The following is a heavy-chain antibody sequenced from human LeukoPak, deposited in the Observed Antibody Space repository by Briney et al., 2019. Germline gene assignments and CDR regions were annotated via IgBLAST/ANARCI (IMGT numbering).Heavy chain of an antibody. D-gene: IGHD5-18*01. CDR1: GFTFSSYA. V-gene: IGHV3-23*01. J-gene: IGHJ4*02. Sequence: GGSLRLSCAASGFTFSSYAMSWARQAPEKGLEWVSAISGSGGSTYYADSVKGRFTISRDNSKNTLYLQMNSLRAEDTALYYCAKAAGRGYNYGDYFDYWGQGTLVTVSS. CDR2: ISGSGGST. CDR3: AKAAGRGYNYGDYFDY.